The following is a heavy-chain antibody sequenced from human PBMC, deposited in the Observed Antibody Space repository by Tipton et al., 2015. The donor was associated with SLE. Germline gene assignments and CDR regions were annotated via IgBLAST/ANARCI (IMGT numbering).Heavy chain of an antibody. CDR3: ARELYSNSYPGVLDY. D-gene: IGHD5-18*01. Sequence: TLSLTCAVSSVSITSGYYWGWIRQPPGKGLEWIGSVYQTGNTYYNPSLQSRVTISVDTSKNQFSLSLNSVTAADTAVYYCARELYSNSYPGVLDYWGQGALVIVSS. J-gene: IGHJ4*02. CDR2: VYQTGNT. V-gene: IGHV4-38-2*02. CDR1: SVSITSGYY.